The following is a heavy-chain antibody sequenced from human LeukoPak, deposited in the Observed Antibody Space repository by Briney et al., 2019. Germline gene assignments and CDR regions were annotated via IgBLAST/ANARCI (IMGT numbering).Heavy chain of an antibody. CDR1: GGSISSGSYY. CDR2: IYTSGST. D-gene: IGHD3-10*01. Sequence: SETLSFTCTVSGGSISSGSYYWSWIRQPAGKGLEWIGRIYTSGSTNYNPSLKSRVTISVDTSTNKFSLKLSSVTAADTAVYYCARRYGSGSSGTFDYWGQGTLVTASS. J-gene: IGHJ4*02. CDR3: ARRYGSGSSGTFDY. V-gene: IGHV4-61*02.